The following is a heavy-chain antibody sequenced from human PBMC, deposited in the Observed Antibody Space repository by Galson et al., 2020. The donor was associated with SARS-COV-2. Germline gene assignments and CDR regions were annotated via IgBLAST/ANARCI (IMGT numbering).Heavy chain of an antibody. CDR3: ARHDIREYDYVWGSYDC. D-gene: IGHD3-16*01. Sequence: SETLSLTCTVPGGSISSSSYYWGWIRQPPGKGLEWIGSIYYSGSTYYNTSLKSRVTISVDTSKNQFSLKLSSVTAADTAVYYCARHDIREYDYVWGSYDCWGQGTLVTVSS. J-gene: IGHJ4*02. CDR1: GGSISSSSYY. V-gene: IGHV4-39*01. CDR2: IYYSGST.